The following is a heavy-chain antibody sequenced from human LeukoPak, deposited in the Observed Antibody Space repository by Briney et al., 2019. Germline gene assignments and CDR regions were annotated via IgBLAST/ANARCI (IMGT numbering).Heavy chain of an antibody. J-gene: IGHJ1*01. CDR1: GYTLTELS. Sequence: GASVKVSCKVSGYTLTELSMHWVRQAPGKGLEWMGGFDPEDGETIYAQKFQGRVTMTEDTSTDAAYMELSSLRSEDTAVYYCATPRFWSGYGNFQHWGQGTLVTVSS. V-gene: IGHV1-24*01. D-gene: IGHD3-3*01. CDR3: ATPRFWSGYGNFQH. CDR2: FDPEDGET.